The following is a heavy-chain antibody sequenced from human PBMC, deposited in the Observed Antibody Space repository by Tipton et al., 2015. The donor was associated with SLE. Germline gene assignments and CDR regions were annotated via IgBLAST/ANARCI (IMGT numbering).Heavy chain of an antibody. CDR2: IYYSGST. CDR1: GGSISSHY. CDR3: ARGRRRYSSGWSDAFDI. Sequence: TLSLTCTVSGGSISSHYWSWIRQPPGKGLEWIGYIYYSGSTNYNPSLKSRVTISVDTSKNQFSLKLSSVTAAYTAVYYCARGRRRYSSGWSDAFDIWGQGTMVTVSS. D-gene: IGHD6-19*01. V-gene: IGHV4-59*11. J-gene: IGHJ3*02.